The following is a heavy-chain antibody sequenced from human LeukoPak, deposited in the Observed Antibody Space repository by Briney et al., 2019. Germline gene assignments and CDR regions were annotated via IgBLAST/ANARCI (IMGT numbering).Heavy chain of an antibody. Sequence: SETLSLTCTVSGGSINSSPYYWGWIRQPPGKGLEWIGTIYYSGSTYYNPSLTSRVTISVDTSKNQFSLKLSSVTAADTAVYYCARHKDYYYSYMDVWGKGTTVTISS. J-gene: IGHJ6*03. CDR3: ARHKDYYYSYMDV. V-gene: IGHV4-39*01. CDR2: IYYSGST. CDR1: GGSINSSPYY.